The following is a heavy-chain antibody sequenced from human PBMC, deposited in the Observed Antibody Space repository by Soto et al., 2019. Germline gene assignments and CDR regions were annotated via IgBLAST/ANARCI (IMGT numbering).Heavy chain of an antibody. J-gene: IGHJ6*02. D-gene: IGHD3-10*01. CDR3: ARGGRRFGDLSGYYGLDV. CDR1: GRSISSYY. Sequence: QVQLQESGPGLVKPSETLSLTCAVSGRSISSYYWSWIRQPPGKGLEWIGYIYSSGSTNYKPSLKSRVTISADTSKNQFSLKLSSVTAADTAVYYCARGGRRFGDLSGYYGLDVWGQGTTVTVSS. CDR2: IYSSGST. V-gene: IGHV4-59*01.